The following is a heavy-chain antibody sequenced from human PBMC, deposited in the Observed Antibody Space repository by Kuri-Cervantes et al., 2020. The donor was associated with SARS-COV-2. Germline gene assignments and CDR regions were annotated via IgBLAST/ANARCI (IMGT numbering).Heavy chain of an antibody. D-gene: IGHD1-26*01. CDR1: GFTFSSYW. J-gene: IGHJ3*02. CDR3: AKEIRATTRFDAFDI. Sequence: GGSLRLSCAASGFTFSSYWMHWVRQAPGKGLVWVSRINSDGSSTSYADSVKGRFTISRDNAKNTLCLQMNSLRAEDTAVYYCAKEIRATTRFDAFDIWGQGTMVTVSS. CDR2: INSDGSST. V-gene: IGHV3-74*01.